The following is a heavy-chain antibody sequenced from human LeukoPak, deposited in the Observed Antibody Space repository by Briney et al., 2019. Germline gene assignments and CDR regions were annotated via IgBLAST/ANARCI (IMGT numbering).Heavy chain of an antibody. D-gene: IGHD2-21*02. J-gene: IGHJ4*02. CDR3: AKSDCGGDCWLIDY. CDR2: ITGGSAKT. CDR1: GFTLTSYA. Sequence: GGSLRLSCAASGFTLTSYAMNWVRQAPGKGLEWVSTITGGSAKTYYAESVKGRFTISRDNSKNTLYLQMNSLTAEDTAVYSCAKSDCGGDCWLIDYWGQGILVTVSS. V-gene: IGHV3-23*01.